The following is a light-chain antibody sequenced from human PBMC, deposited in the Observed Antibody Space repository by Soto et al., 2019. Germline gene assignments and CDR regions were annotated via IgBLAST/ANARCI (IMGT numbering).Light chain of an antibody. CDR1: QSVSDN. CDR2: GAS. Sequence: EIVMTQSPATLSVSPGERATLSCRASQSVSDNLAWYQQKPGQAPRLLIYGASTRATGIQARFSGSGSGTEFTLTISSLQSQDFAVYYCQQSNNWPHTFGQGTKLDIK. V-gene: IGKV3-15*01. J-gene: IGKJ2*01. CDR3: QQSNNWPHT.